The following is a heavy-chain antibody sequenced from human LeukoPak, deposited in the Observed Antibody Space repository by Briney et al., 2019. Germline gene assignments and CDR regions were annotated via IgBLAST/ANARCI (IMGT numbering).Heavy chain of an antibody. CDR1: GYTLTGYY. CDR2: INPNSGGT. Sequence: ASVKVSCKASGYTLTGYYMHWVRQAPGQGLEWMGWINPNSGGTNYAQKFQGRVTMTRDTSISTAYMELSRLRSDDTAVYYCARDQFTVADNWFDPWGQGTLVTVSS. V-gene: IGHV1-2*02. D-gene: IGHD2-15*01. J-gene: IGHJ5*02. CDR3: ARDQFTVADNWFDP.